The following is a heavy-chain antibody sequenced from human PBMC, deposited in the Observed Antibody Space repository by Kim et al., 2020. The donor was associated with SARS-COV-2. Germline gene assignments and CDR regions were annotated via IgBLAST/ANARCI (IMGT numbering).Heavy chain of an antibody. J-gene: IGHJ4*02. Sequence: GGSLRLSCAASGFTFSSYGMHWVRQAPGKGLEWVAVIWYDGSNKYYADSVKGRFTISRDNSKNTLYLQMNSLRAEDTAVYYCAREVIVGATTGSDYWGQGTLVTVSS. V-gene: IGHV3-33*01. D-gene: IGHD1-26*01. CDR2: IWYDGSNK. CDR3: AREVIVGATTGSDY. CDR1: GFTFSSYG.